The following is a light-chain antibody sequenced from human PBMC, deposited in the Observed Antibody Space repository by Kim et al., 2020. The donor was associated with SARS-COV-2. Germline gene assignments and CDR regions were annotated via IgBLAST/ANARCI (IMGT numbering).Light chain of an antibody. CDR2: DAS. CDR1: QDITNY. CDR3: QQYDTFPFT. Sequence: DIQMTQSPASLSASLRDRVTITCQASQDITNYLNWYQQKPGRAPEILIYDASNLETGVPSRFSGSGSGTNFTFTISSVQPEDIATYYCQQYDTFPFTFGQGTRLEIK. V-gene: IGKV1-33*01. J-gene: IGKJ5*01.